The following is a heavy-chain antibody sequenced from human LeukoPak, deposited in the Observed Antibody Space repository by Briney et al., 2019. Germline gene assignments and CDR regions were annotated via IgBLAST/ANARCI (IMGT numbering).Heavy chain of an antibody. D-gene: IGHD3-3*01. CDR3: AGYDFWSGYYLGY. CDR1: GGSISSYY. Sequence: PSETLSLTCTVSGGSISSYYWSWIRQPAGKGLEWIGRIYTSGSTNYNPSLKSRVTMSVDTSKNPFSLKLSSVTAADTAVYYCAGYDFWSGYYLGYWGKGTLVTVSS. CDR2: IYTSGST. V-gene: IGHV4-4*07. J-gene: IGHJ4*02.